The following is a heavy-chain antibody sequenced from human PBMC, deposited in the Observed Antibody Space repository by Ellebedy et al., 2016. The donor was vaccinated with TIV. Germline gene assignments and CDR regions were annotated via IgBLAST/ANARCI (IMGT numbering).Heavy chain of an antibody. D-gene: IGHD2-21*01. J-gene: IGHJ4*02. CDR2: ISGSGDST. CDR1: GFTFRDHG. Sequence: PGGSLRLSCAASGFTFRDHGLSWVRQAPGKGLEWVSAISGSGDSTYYAESVKGRFTISRDNSKNTLYVQMNSLRAEDTATYYCTIFNYWGQGTLVTVSS. CDR3: TIFNY. V-gene: IGHV3-23*01.